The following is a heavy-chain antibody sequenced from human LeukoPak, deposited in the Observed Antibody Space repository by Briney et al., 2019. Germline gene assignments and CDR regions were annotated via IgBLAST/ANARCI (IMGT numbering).Heavy chain of an antibody. D-gene: IGHD3-9*01. CDR1: GFTFSNYA. V-gene: IGHV3-30*04. J-gene: IGHJ4*02. Sequence: GGSLRLSCAASGFTFSNYALHWVRQAPGKGLEWVAVISYDGSNKSYADSVRGRFTISRDNSKNTLFLQMNSLRPEDTAVYYCARGPEYDILADYFDYWGQGTLVTVSS. CDR3: ARGPEYDILADYFDY. CDR2: ISYDGSNK.